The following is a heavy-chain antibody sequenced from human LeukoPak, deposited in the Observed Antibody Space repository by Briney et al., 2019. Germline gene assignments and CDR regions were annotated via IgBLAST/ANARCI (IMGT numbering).Heavy chain of an antibody. J-gene: IGHJ3*02. D-gene: IGHD2-8*01. Sequence: PGGSLRLSCAASGFTVSSNYMSWVRQAPGKGLEWASVIYSGGSTYYADSVKGRFTISRDNSKNTLYLQMNSLRAEDTAVYYCARDPGLMDVRGAFDIWGQGTMVTVSS. CDR1: GFTVSSNY. CDR3: ARDPGLMDVRGAFDI. V-gene: IGHV3-53*01. CDR2: IYSGGST.